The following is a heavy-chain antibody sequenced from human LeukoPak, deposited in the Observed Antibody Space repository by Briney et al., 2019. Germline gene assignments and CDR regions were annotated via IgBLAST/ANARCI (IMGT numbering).Heavy chain of an antibody. V-gene: IGHV3-48*01. CDR1: GFTFSSYA. D-gene: IGHD1-26*01. CDR2: ISSSSSTI. J-gene: IGHJ4*02. Sequence: SGGSLRLSCAASGFTFSSYAMSWVRQAPGKGLEWVSYISSSSSTIYYADSVKGRFTISRDNAKNSLYLQMNSLRAEDAAVYYCARDGGIVGATPFDYWGQGTLVTVSS. CDR3: ARDGGIVGATPFDY.